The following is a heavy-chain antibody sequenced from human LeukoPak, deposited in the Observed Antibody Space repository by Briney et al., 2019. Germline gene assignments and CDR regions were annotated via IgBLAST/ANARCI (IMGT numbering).Heavy chain of an antibody. D-gene: IGHD5-12*01. J-gene: IGHJ4*02. Sequence: GRSLRLSCAASGFTFSSYAMHWVRQAPGKGLEWVAVISYDGSNKYYADSVKGRFTISRDNAKNSLYLQMNSLRAEDTAVYYCARGDSGYDWLPFDYWGQGTLVTVSS. CDR1: GFTFSSYA. CDR3: ARGDSGYDWLPFDY. V-gene: IGHV3-30*04. CDR2: ISYDGSNK.